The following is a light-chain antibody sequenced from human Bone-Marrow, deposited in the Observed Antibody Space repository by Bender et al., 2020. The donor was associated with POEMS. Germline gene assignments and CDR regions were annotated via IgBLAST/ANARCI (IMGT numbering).Light chain of an antibody. Sequence: QSALTQPASVSGSPGQSITLSCTGISSDIGSYNFVSWYQYHPGKAPKLILYDVTNRPSGVSDRFSGSKSGNTASLTISGLQAEDEADYFCCSYAGSYTYVFGTGTKVTVL. V-gene: IGLV2-23*02. CDR2: DVT. CDR3: CSYAGSYTYV. J-gene: IGLJ1*01. CDR1: SSDIGSYNF.